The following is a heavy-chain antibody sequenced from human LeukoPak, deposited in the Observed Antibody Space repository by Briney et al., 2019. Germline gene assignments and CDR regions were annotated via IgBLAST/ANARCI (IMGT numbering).Heavy chain of an antibody. CDR3: ARDARGYCSSTSCPVAAFDI. CDR2: ISAYNGNT. Sequence: ASVKVSCKASGYTFTSYGISWVRQAPGQGLEWMGWISAYNGNTNYAQKLQGRVTMTTDTSTSTAYMELWSLRSDDTAVYYCARDARGYCSSTSCPVAAFDIWGQGTMVTVSS. V-gene: IGHV1-18*04. J-gene: IGHJ3*02. D-gene: IGHD2-2*01. CDR1: GYTFTSYG.